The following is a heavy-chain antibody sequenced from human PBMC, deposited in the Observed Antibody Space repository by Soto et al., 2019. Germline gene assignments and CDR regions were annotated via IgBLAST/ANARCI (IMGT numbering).Heavy chain of an antibody. V-gene: IGHV3-53*01. CDR1: GFTVSSNY. Sequence: GGSLRLSCAAPGFTVSSNYMSWVRQAPGKGLEWVSVIYSGGSTYYADSVKGRFTISRDNSKNTLYLQMNSLRAEDTAVYYCARDEAHYGMDVWGQGTTVTGSS. CDR2: IYSGGST. CDR3: ARDEAHYGMDV. J-gene: IGHJ6*02.